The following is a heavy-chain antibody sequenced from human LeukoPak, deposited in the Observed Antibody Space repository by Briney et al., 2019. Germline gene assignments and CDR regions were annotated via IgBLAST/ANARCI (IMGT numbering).Heavy chain of an antibody. CDR3: ARDQLGNCRSARCFQVFDF. D-gene: IGHD2-2*03. Sequence: PSETLSLTCTVSGGSISDYYWSWVRQPAGEGLEWIGRIDSSGTTNYNPSLKSRVTMSVDTSKNQFSLKLSSVTAADTAVYYCARDQLGNCRSARCFQVFDFWGRGALVTVSS. CDR2: IDSSGTT. CDR1: GGSISDYY. V-gene: IGHV4-4*07. J-gene: IGHJ4*02.